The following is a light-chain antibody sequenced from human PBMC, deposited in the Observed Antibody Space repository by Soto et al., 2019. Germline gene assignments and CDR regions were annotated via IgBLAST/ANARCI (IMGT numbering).Light chain of an antibody. CDR3: QQYNYYSRT. J-gene: IGKJ1*01. Sequence: DIPMTQSPSTLSASVGDRVTITCRASQSISSWLAWYQQKPGKAPKLLIYKASSLQSGVPSRFSGSGSGTEFTLTISSLQPDDFATYYCQQYNYYSRTFGQWTKVDIK. V-gene: IGKV1-5*03. CDR2: KAS. CDR1: QSISSW.